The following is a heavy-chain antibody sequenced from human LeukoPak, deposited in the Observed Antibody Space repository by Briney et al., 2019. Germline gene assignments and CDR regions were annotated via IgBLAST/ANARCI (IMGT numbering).Heavy chain of an antibody. J-gene: IGHJ4*02. Sequence: GGSLRLSCAASGFTFSSYGMHWVRQAPGKGLEWVAVIWYDGSNKCYADSVKGRFTISRDNSKNTLYLQMNSLRAEDTAVYYCAKGRYYDSSGYVDYWGQGTLVTVSS. CDR3: AKGRYYDSSGYVDY. CDR1: GFTFSSYG. CDR2: IWYDGSNK. V-gene: IGHV3-33*06. D-gene: IGHD3-22*01.